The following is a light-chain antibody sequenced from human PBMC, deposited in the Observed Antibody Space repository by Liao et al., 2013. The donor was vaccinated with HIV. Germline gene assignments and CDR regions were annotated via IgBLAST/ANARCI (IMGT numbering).Light chain of an antibody. V-gene: IGLV3-21*01. Sequence: SYVLTQPPSVSVAPGKTARITCGGNNIGSKSVHWYQQKPGQAPVLVIYYDSDRPSGIPERFSGSNSGNTATLTISGTQAMDEADYYCQAWDSSLWVFGGGTKLTVL. J-gene: IGLJ3*02. CDR1: NIGSKS. CDR3: QAWDSSLWV. CDR2: YDS.